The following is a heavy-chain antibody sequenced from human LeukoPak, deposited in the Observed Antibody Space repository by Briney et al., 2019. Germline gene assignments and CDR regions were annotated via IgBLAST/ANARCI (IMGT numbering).Heavy chain of an antibody. J-gene: IGHJ5*02. CDR1: GYTFTSYG. CDR2: ISAYNGNT. CDR3: ARGGDIVVVPAAIVGP. D-gene: IGHD2-2*01. V-gene: IGHV1-18*01. Sequence: ASVKVSCTASGYTFTSYGIIWVRQAPGQGLEWMGWISAYNGNTNYAQKLQGRVTMTTDTSTSTAYMELRSLRSGDTAVYYCARGGDIVVVPAAIVGPWGQGTLVTVSS.